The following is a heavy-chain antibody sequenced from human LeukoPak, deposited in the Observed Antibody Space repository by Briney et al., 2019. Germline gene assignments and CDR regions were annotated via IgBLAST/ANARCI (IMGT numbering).Heavy chain of an antibody. CDR2: IYYSGST. CDR1: GGSISSYY. D-gene: IGHD2-2*02. J-gene: IGHJ4*02. Sequence: SETLSLTCTVSGGSISSYYWSWIRQPPGKGLEWIGYIYYSGSTNYNPSLKSRVTISVDTSKNQFSLKLSSVTAADTAVYYCTRHEGRNRGNMVIVPAAIINWGQGTLVTLSS. CDR3: TRHEGRNRGNMVIVPAAIIN. V-gene: IGHV4-59*08.